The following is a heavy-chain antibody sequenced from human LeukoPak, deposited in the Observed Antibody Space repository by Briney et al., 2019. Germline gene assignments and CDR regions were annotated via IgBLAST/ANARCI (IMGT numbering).Heavy chain of an antibody. J-gene: IGHJ6*02. CDR1: GFTFSSHS. CDR3: ARDKLYSYYYGMDV. D-gene: IGHD4-23*01. CDR2: ISSSGDTI. V-gene: IGHV3-48*04. Sequence: PGGSLRLSCAASGFTFSSHSMNWVRQAPGKGLEWVSYISSSGDTIYYADSVRGRFTISRDNAKDSLYLQMDSLRAEDTAVYYCARDKLYSYYYGMDVWGQGTTVTVSS.